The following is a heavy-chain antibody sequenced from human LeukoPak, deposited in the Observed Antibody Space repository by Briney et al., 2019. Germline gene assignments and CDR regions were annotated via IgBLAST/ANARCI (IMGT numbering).Heavy chain of an antibody. V-gene: IGHV3-23*01. D-gene: IGHD2-15*01. CDR2: VNSNDRP. CDR3: AKARAAVVEAAINY. Sequence: GGSLRLSCAASGFNFSDYAMTWVRQAPGKGLEWVSTVNSNDRPYYADSVKGRLTISRDNSKNTLYLQMNTLRVEDTALYYCAKARAAVVEAAINYWGQGILVTVSS. CDR1: GFNFSDYA. J-gene: IGHJ4*02.